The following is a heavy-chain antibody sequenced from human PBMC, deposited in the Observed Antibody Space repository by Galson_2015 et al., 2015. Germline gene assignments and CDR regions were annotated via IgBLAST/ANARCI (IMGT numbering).Heavy chain of an antibody. Sequence: ETLSLTCTVSGGSISSSSYYWGWIRQPPGKGLEWIGSIYYSGSTYYNPSLKSRVTISVDTSKNQFSLKLSSVTAADTAVYYCARLLRYSGAFDIWGQGTMVTVSS. CDR3: ARLLRYSGAFDI. CDR1: GGSISSSSYY. CDR2: IYYSGST. V-gene: IGHV4-39*01. J-gene: IGHJ3*02. D-gene: IGHD3-10*01.